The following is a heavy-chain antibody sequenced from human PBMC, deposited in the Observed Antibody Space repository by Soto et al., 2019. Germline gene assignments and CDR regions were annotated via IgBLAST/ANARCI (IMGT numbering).Heavy chain of an antibody. V-gene: IGHV3-23*01. CDR2: ISGSGGST. Sequence: PGGSLRLSCAASGFTFSSYAMSWVRQAPGKGLEWVSAISGSGGSTYYADSVKGRFTISRDNSKNTLYLQMNSLRAEDTAVYYCAKAIFGVVTQKIYYYYGMDVWGQGTTSTVSS. CDR1: GFTFSSYA. CDR3: AKAIFGVVTQKIYYYYGMDV. D-gene: IGHD3-3*01. J-gene: IGHJ6*02.